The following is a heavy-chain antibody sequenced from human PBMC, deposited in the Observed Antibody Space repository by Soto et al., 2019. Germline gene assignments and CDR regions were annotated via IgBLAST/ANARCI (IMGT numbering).Heavy chain of an antibody. D-gene: IGHD3-22*01. J-gene: IGHJ2*01. Sequence: QVQLVQSGAEVKKPGSSVKVSCKASGGTFSSYTISWVRQAPGQGLEWMGRIIPILGIANYAQKFQGRVTITADKSTSTDYMELSSLRSEDTAVYYCAREVMIVVVATPSAHWYFDLWGRGTLVTVSS. V-gene: IGHV1-69*08. CDR3: AREVMIVVVATPSAHWYFDL. CDR2: IIPILGIA. CDR1: GGTFSSYT.